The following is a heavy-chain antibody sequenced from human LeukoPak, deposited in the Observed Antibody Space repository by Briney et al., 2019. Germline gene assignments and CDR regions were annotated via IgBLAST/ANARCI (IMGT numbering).Heavy chain of an antibody. D-gene: IGHD3-22*01. J-gene: IGHJ4*02. CDR3: ARGDYSSPFDY. V-gene: IGHV4-34*01. Sequence: SETLSLTCTVSGGSISSDYWSWIQQPPGKGLEWIGEINHSGSTNYNPSLKSRVTISVDTSKNQFSLKLSSVTAADTAVYYCARGDYSSPFDYWGQGTLVTVSS. CDR1: GGSISSDY. CDR2: INHSGST.